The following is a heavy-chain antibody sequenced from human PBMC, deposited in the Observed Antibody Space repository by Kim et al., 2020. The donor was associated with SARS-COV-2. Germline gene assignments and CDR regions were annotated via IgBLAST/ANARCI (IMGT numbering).Heavy chain of an antibody. CDR3: AKAPGLPKMATMYYFDY. D-gene: IGHD5-12*01. Sequence: GGSLRLSCAASGFTFDDYAMHWVRQAPGKGLEWVSGISWNSGSIGYADSVKGRFTISRDNAKNSLYLQMNSLRAEDTALYYCAKAPGLPKMATMYYFDYWGQGTLVTVSS. J-gene: IGHJ4*02. V-gene: IGHV3-9*01. CDR2: ISWNSGSI. CDR1: GFTFDDYA.